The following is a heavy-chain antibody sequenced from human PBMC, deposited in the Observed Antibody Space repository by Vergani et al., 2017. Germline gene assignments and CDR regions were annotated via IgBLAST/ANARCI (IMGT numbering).Heavy chain of an antibody. J-gene: IGHJ6*02. Sequence: QVQLQESGPGLVKPSQTLSLTCTVSGGSISSGSYYWSWIRQPAGKGLEWIGRIYTSGSTNYNPSLKSRVTISVDTSKNQFSLKLSSVTAADTAVYYCARVPDYYYGMDVWGQGTTVTVSS. CDR3: ARVPDYYYGMDV. V-gene: IGHV4-61*02. CDR1: GGSISSGSYY. CDR2: IYTSGST.